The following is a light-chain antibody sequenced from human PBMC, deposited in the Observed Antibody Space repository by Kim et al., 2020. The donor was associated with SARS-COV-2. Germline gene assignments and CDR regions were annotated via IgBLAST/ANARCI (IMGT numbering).Light chain of an antibody. CDR1: KLGDKY. J-gene: IGLJ1*01. V-gene: IGLV3-1*01. Sequence: VSPGQTASITCSGDKLGDKYAYWYQQKPGQSPVLVIYQDTKRPSGIPERFSGANSGNTATLTISGTQAMDEADYYCQAWDSSTVVFGTGTKVTV. CDR3: QAWDSSTVV. CDR2: QDT.